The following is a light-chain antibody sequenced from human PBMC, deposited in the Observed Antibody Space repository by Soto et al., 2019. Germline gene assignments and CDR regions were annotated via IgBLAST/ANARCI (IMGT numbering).Light chain of an antibody. V-gene: IGKV3-20*01. CDR1: RMVGSNY. Sequence: EIVLAQSPGTLSLSPRERATLSCSAIRMVGSNYLAWYQQKPGQAPRLLIYGASSRATGIPDRFSGSGSGTDFTLTISRLEPEDFAVYYCQQYGSSPPLTFGGGTKVDIK. CDR2: GAS. CDR3: QQYGSSPPLT. J-gene: IGKJ4*01.